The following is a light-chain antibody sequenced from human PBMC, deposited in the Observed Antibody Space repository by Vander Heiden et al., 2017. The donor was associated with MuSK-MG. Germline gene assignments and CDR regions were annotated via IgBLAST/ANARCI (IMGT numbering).Light chain of an antibody. J-gene: IGKJ2*04. CDR1: QDISNY. CDR2: DAS. CDR3: QQDYNLPRS. V-gene: IGKV1-33*01. Sequence: DIQMTQSPSSLSASVGDRVTITCQASQDISNYLNWYQQKPGKAPKLLIYDASNLETGVPSRFSGSGSGTDFTFTISSLQPEDIATYYCQQDYNLPRSFGPGTKLEIK.